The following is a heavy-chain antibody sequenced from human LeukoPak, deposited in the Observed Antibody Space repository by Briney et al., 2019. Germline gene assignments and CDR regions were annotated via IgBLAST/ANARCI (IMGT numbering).Heavy chain of an antibody. D-gene: IGHD3-22*01. CDR1: GGSISSGGYY. CDR3: ARPKLTYDSSLYFDL. V-gene: IGHV4-31*03. Sequence: SETLSLTCTVSGGSISSGGYYWSWIRQHPGKGLEWIGYIYYSGSTYYNPSLKSRVTISVDTSKNQFSLKLSSVTAADTAVYYCARPKLTYDSSLYFDLWGRGTLVTVSS. J-gene: IGHJ2*01. CDR2: IYYSGST.